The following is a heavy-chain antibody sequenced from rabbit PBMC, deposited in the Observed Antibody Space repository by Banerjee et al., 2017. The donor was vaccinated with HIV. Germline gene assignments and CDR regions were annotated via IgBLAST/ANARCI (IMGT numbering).Heavy chain of an antibody. CDR2: IYTGNGST. CDR1: GFAISSRHY. Sequence: QQQLEESGGGLVKPGGTLTLTCTASGFAISSRHYMCWVRQAPGKGLEWIGCIYTGNGSTFYASWAKGRFTISKTSSTTVTLQMTSLTGADTATYFCARDLDAVTGWNFGLWGPGTLVTVS. D-gene: IGHD4-2*01. CDR3: ARDLDAVTGWNFGL. V-gene: IGHV1S45*01. J-gene: IGHJ4*01.